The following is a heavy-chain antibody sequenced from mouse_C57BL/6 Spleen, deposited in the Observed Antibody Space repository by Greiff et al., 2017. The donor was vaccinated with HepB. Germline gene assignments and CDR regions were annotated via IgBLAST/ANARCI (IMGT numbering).Heavy chain of an antibody. CDR3: ARVLAGYFDY. CDR2: INYDGSST. Sequence: EVNVVESEGGLVQPGSSMKLSCTASGFTFSDYYMAWVRQVPEKGLEWVANINYDGSSTYYLDSLKSRFIISRDNAKNILYLQMSSLKSEDTATYYCARVLAGYFDYWGQGTTLTVSS. CDR1: GFTFSDYY. J-gene: IGHJ2*01. D-gene: IGHD1-1*01. V-gene: IGHV5-16*01.